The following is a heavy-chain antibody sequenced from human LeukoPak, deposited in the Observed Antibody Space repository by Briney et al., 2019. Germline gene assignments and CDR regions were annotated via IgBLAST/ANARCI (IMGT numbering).Heavy chain of an antibody. J-gene: IGHJ4*02. CDR2: IWYDGSNK. CDR1: GFTFSSYG. V-gene: IGHV3-33*01. Sequence: PGRSLRLSCEASGFTFSSYGMHWVRQAPGKGLEWVAVIWYDGSNKYYADSVKGRFTISRDNSKNTLYLQMNSLRADDTAVYYCARGLVGETGGSGPRYYFDYWGRGTLVTVSS. CDR3: ARGLVGETGGSGPRYYFDY. D-gene: IGHD3-10*01.